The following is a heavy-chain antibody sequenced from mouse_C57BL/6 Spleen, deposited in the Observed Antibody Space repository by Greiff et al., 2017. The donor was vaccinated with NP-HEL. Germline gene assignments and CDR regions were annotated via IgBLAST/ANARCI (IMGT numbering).Heavy chain of an antibody. D-gene: IGHD2-1*01. CDR2: IYPGDGDT. CDR3: ARWRVIYYGTYYAMDY. Sequence: QVQLQQSGAELVKPGASVKISCKASGYAFSSYWMNWVKQRPGKGLEWIGQIYPGDGDTNYNGKFKGKATLTADKSSSTAYMQLSSLTSEDSAVYFCARWRVIYYGTYYAMDYWGQGTSVTVSS. CDR1: GYAFSSYW. J-gene: IGHJ4*01. V-gene: IGHV1-80*01.